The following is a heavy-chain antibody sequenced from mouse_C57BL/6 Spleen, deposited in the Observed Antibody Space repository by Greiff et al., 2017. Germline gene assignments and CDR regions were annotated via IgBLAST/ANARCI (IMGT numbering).Heavy chain of an antibody. D-gene: IGHD2-5*01. J-gene: IGHJ2*01. CDR1: GYAFTNYL. Sequence: VQLQQSGAELVRPGTSVKVSCKASGYAFTNYLIEWVKQRPGQGLEWIGVINPGSGGTNYNEKFKGKATLTADKSSSTAYMQLSSLTSEDSAVYFCARSEYSNYFDYWGQGTTLTVSS. V-gene: IGHV1-54*01. CDR2: INPGSGGT. CDR3: ARSEYSNYFDY.